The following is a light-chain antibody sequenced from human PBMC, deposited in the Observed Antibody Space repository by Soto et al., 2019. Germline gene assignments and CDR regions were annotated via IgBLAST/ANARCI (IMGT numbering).Light chain of an antibody. Sequence: DVQMTQTPSSLSASVGDRVILTCRASQSIGNWLAWYQQKPGQAPKLLIYNASSLESGVPTRFSGSGSGTDFTLTSSSLQPEDFATYYCQQYNSYVFGPGTKVDIK. J-gene: IGKJ3*01. CDR3: QQYNSYV. V-gene: IGKV1-5*03. CDR2: NAS. CDR1: QSIGNW.